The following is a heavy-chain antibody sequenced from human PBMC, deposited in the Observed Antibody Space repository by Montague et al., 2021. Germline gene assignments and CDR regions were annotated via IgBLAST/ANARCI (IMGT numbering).Heavy chain of an antibody. CDR2: IWFDGSNI. CDR3: VRGRPSWQDRGFDL. Sequence: SLRLSCAASGFTVTSYAMHWVRQAPGKGLEWVALIWFDGSNIKYADSVKGRFTISRDTPKNTLSLEMDSLTADDTAVYYCVRGRPSWQDRGFDLWGQGTLVTVSS. V-gene: IGHV3-33*01. D-gene: IGHD6-6*01. J-gene: IGHJ4*02. CDR1: GFTVTSYA.